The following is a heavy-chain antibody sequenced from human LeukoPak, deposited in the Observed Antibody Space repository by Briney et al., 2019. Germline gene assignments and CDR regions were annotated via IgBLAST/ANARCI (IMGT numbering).Heavy chain of an antibody. CDR2: INPNSGGT. J-gene: IGHJ6*02. D-gene: IGHD3-10*01. V-gene: IGHV1-2*02. CDR1: GYTFTGYY. Sequence: ASVKVSCKASGYTFTGYYMHWVRQAPGQGLEWMGWINPNSGGTNYAQKFQGRVAMTRDTSISTAYMELSRLRYDDTAVYYCARVVLYGSGRLSWPNYGMDVWGQGTTVTVSS. CDR3: ARVVLYGSGRLSWPNYGMDV.